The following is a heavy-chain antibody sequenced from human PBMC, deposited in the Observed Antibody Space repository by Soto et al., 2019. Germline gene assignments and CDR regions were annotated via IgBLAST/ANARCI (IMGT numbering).Heavy chain of an antibody. Sequence: PGGSLRLSCAASVFTVSSNYMSWVRQAPGKGLEWVSVIYSGGSTYYADSVKGRFTISRDNSKNTLYLQMNSLRTEDTAVYYCARESSRGGFDPWGQGTLVTVSS. CDR1: VFTVSSNY. V-gene: IGHV3-53*01. CDR3: ARESSRGGFDP. CDR2: IYSGGST. J-gene: IGHJ5*02.